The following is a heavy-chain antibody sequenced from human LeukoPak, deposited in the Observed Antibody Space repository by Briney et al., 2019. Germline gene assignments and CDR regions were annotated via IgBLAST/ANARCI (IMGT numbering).Heavy chain of an antibody. D-gene: IGHD5-12*01. CDR2: IDYGGSA. CDR3: AREGGYDFDGGSYRHGMDV. V-gene: IGHV4-61*01. Sequence: PSETLSLTCTVSGGSVSSGSYHWSWIRQPRGKGLEWIGKIDYGGSANYNPSLKSRVTISVDRSKNQFSLKLSSVTAADTALYYCAREGGYDFDGGSYRHGMDVWGQGTTVTVSS. CDR1: GGSVSSGSYH. J-gene: IGHJ6*02.